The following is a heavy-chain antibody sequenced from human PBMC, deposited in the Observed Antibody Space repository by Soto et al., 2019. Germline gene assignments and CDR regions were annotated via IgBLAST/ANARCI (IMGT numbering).Heavy chain of an antibody. D-gene: IGHD3-16*02. CDR2: IIPIFGTA. CDR1: GGTFSSYA. CDR3: ARSPLGNDYVWGSYRFDY. V-gene: IGHV1-69*13. Sequence: SVKVSCKASGGTFSSYAISWVRQAPGQGLEWMGGIIPIFGTANYAQKFKGRVTITADESTSTAYMELSSLRSEDTAVYYCARSPLGNDYVWGSYRFDYWGQGTLVTVSS. J-gene: IGHJ4*02.